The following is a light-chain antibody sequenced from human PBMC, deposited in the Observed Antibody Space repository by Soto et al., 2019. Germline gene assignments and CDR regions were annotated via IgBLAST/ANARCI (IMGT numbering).Light chain of an antibody. J-gene: IGKJ5*01. V-gene: IGKV3-20*01. CDR1: QSVTTR. CDR2: GAS. Sequence: IGFTESSCTLSLYPGETVTLTCRASQSVTTRLAWYQHKPGQAPTLLMSGASNRASGVPVRFSGSGSGTDFTLTITRLEPEDFALYYCQQYGGSPITFGLGNDWRL. CDR3: QQYGGSPIT.